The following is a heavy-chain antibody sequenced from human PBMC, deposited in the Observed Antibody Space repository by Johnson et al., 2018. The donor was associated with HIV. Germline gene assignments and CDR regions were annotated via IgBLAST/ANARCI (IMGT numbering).Heavy chain of an antibody. CDR1: GFTFSSYA. CDR3: ANSDSSEMKLGAFDI. D-gene: IGHD1-26*01. Sequence: EVQLLESGGGVVQPGRSLRLSCAASGFTFSSYAMHWVRQAPGKGLEWVSFIRSKAYGGTTEYAASLKGRFTISRDDSKSIAYLQMNSLRAEDTAVYYCANSDSSEMKLGAFDIWGQGTMVTVSS. CDR2: IRSKAYGGTT. V-gene: IGHV3-71*02. J-gene: IGHJ3*02.